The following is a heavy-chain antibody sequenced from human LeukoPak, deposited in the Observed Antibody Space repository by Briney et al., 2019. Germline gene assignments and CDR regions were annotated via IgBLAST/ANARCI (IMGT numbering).Heavy chain of an antibody. V-gene: IGHV3-20*04. D-gene: IGHD2-15*01. J-gene: IGHJ6*03. CDR3: ARGGGSIRHSYYYYVDV. Sequence: GGSLRLSCAASGFSFNDYGMSWVRQAPGQGPEWVSGITWNGGSTDYAASVKGRFTISRDNAKNSLYLRMNSLRDEDTALYYCARGGGSIRHSYYYYVDVWGKGTSVTVSS. CDR2: ITWNGGST. CDR1: GFSFNDYG.